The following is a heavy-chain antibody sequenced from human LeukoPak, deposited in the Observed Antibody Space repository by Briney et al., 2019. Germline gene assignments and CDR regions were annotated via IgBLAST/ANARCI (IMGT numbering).Heavy chain of an antibody. CDR3: ARDLSSSSNGYYYYYYMDV. V-gene: IGHV1-46*01. CDR2: INPSGGST. CDR1: GYTFTSYY. J-gene: IGHJ6*03. Sequence: ASVKVSCKASGYTFTSYYMHWVRQAPGQGLEWMGIINPSGGSTSYAQKFQGRVTMTRDTSTSTAYMELSSLRSEDTAVYYCARDLSSSSNGYYYYYYMDVWGKGTTVTVSS. D-gene: IGHD6-6*01.